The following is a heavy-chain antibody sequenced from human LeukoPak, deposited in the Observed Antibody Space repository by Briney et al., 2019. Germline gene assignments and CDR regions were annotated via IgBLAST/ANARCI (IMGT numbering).Heavy chain of an antibody. D-gene: IGHD2-21*02. Sequence: GGSLRLSCAASGFTVSSNYMTWVRQAPGKGLEWVSAIGGSESSTYYADSVKGRFTISRDNSKNTLYLQMNSLRAEDTAVYYCAKGETYIVVTSTSDSWGQGTLVTVSS. CDR1: GFTVSSNY. J-gene: IGHJ4*02. CDR3: AKGETYIVVTSTSDS. CDR2: IGGSESST. V-gene: IGHV3-23*01.